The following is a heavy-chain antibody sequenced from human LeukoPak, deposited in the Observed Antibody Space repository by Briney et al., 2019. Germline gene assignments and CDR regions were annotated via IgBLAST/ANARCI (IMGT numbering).Heavy chain of an antibody. CDR1: GFTFSSYV. Sequence: GGSLRLSCAASGFTFSSYVMVWVRQAPGKGLEWVSGISGSGGSTYYADSVKGRFTISRDNSKNTLFLQMSSLRAEDTAVYYCAKESRPAVDGLDVWGQGTTVTVSS. V-gene: IGHV3-23*01. CDR2: ISGSGGST. CDR3: AKESRPAVDGLDV. D-gene: IGHD5/OR15-5a*01. J-gene: IGHJ6*02.